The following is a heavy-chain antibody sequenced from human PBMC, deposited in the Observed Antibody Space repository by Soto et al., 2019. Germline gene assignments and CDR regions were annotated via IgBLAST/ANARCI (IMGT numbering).Heavy chain of an antibody. J-gene: IGHJ4*02. D-gene: IGHD2-15*01. CDR1: GFSLSTSGVG. Sequence: QITLKESGPTLVKPTQTLTLTCTFSGFSLSTSGVGVGWIRQPPGKALEWLALIYWDDDKRYSPSLKSRLTITKDTSNTHVVLTMTNMDPVDTATYYCAHSNCSGGSCYSGEFDYWGQGTLVTVYS. CDR2: IYWDDDK. CDR3: AHSNCSGGSCYSGEFDY. V-gene: IGHV2-5*02.